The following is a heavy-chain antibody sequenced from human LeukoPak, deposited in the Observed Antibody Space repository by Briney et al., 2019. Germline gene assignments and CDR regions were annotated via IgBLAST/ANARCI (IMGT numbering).Heavy chain of an antibody. V-gene: IGHV4-38-2*02. CDR2: INHRGST. Sequence: SETLSLTCSVSGYSISTDYYWGWIRQAPGKGLEWIGIINHRGSTNYNPSLKSRVTISPDTFKNQFSLKLSSVTAADTAVYYCARVGDTSGYYQHFDYWGQGTLVTVSS. D-gene: IGHD3-22*01. CDR3: ARVGDTSGYYQHFDY. J-gene: IGHJ4*01. CDR1: GYSISTDYY.